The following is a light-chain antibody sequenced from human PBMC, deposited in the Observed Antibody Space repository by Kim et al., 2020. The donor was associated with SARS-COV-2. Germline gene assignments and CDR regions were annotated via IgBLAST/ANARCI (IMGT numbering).Light chain of an antibody. Sequence: GQSLTISCTGTISNIGSYNYVSWHQQHPGKAPKLMIYDVNKRPSGISSRFSGSKSGSTASLTISGLQSEDEADYYCSSFTTRSTLVFGGGTKVTVL. V-gene: IGLV2-14*03. CDR1: ISNIGSYNY. J-gene: IGLJ3*02. CDR2: DVN. CDR3: SSFTTRSTLV.